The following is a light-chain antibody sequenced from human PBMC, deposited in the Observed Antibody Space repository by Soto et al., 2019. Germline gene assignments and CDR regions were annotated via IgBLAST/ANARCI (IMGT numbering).Light chain of an antibody. Sequence: DIPLTQSPSTLSSSVGDKTTXTSRASQSISSWLAWYQQKPGKAPKLLIYKASSLESGVPSRFSGSGSGTEFTLTISSLQAEDVAVYYCQQYYTTPQAFGQGTKVDI. V-gene: IGKV1-5*03. CDR3: QQYYTTPQA. J-gene: IGKJ1*01. CDR2: KAS. CDR1: QSISSW.